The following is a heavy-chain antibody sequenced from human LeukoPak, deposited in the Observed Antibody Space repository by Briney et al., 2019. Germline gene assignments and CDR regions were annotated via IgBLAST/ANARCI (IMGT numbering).Heavy chain of an antibody. Sequence: SVKVSCKASGGTFSSYAISWVRQDPGQGLEWLGGIIPIFGTANYAQKFQGRVTITADESTSTAFMELSSLRSEDTAVYYCARVRDSSGWYDDWGQGTLVTVSS. V-gene: IGHV1-69*13. J-gene: IGHJ4*02. CDR2: IIPIFGTA. CDR3: ARVRDSSGWYDD. D-gene: IGHD6-19*01. CDR1: GGTFSSYA.